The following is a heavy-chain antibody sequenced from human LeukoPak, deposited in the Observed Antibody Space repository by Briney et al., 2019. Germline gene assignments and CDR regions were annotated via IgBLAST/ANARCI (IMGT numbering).Heavy chain of an antibody. CDR1: GFTFSSYS. CDR2: ISSSSSYI. J-gene: IGHJ2*01. CDR3: ARGPRSSTVTTRWYFDL. V-gene: IGHV3-21*01. D-gene: IGHD4-17*01. Sequence: GGSLRLSCAASGFTFSSYSMNWVRQAPGKGLEWVSSISSSSSYIYYADSVKGRFTISRDNAKNSLYLQMNSLRAEDTAVYYCARGPRSSTVTTRWYFDLWGRGTLVTVSS.